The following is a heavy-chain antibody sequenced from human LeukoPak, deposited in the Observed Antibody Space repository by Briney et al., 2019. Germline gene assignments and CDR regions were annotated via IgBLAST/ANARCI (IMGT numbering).Heavy chain of an antibody. D-gene: IGHD2-2*01. CDR1: GYTFTGYY. Sequence: GASVKVSCKASGYTFTGYYMHWARQAPEQGLEWMGWINPNSGGTNYAQKFQGRVTMTRDTSISTAYMELSRLRSDDTAVYYCARELKVVVVPAAIPGYWGQGTLVTVSS. V-gene: IGHV1-2*02. CDR3: ARELKVVVVPAAIPGY. CDR2: INPNSGGT. J-gene: IGHJ4*02.